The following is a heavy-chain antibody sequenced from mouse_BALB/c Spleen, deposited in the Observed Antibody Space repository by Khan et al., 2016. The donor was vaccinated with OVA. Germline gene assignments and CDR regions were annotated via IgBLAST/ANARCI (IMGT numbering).Heavy chain of an antibody. CDR1: GFDFSRYW. J-gene: IGHJ3*01. D-gene: IGHD2-4*01. Sequence: EVELVESGGGLVQPGGSLKLSSAASGFDFSRYWMSWVRQAPGKGLEWIGEINPDSSTINSTPSLKDKFIISRDNAKNTLYLQMSKVRSEDTALDYCADANYDYDGFAYWGQGTLVTVAA. CDR3: ADANYDYDGFAY. CDR2: INPDSSTI. V-gene: IGHV4-1*02.